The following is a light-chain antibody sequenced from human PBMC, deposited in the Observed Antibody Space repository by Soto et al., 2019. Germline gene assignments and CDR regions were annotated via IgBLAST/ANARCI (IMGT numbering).Light chain of an antibody. CDR1: SSDVGGYNY. CDR3: SSYTSGSTLGL. CDR2: AVS. V-gene: IGLV2-14*01. Sequence: QSALTQPASVSGSPGQSITISCTGTSSDVGGYNYVSWYQQHPDKAPKLMIYAVSNRPSGVSNRSSGSKSGNTASLTISGLQAEDEAHYYCSSYTSGSTLGLFGTGTKVTVL. J-gene: IGLJ1*01.